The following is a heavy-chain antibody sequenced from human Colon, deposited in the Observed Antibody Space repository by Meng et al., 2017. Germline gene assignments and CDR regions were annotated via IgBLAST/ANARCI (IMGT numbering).Heavy chain of an antibody. CDR3: ARGRVDYYAMDV. CDR1: GDSIFSNSAA. Sequence: QTRSLTGAISGDSIFSNSAAWNWIRQSPSRGLEWLGRTSYRSKWFNEYAESVKSRITVNSDTSKNQFSLQLNSVTLEDTAVYYCARGRVDYYAMDVWGQGTTVTVSS. V-gene: IGHV6-1*01. J-gene: IGHJ6*02. CDR2: TSYRSKWFN.